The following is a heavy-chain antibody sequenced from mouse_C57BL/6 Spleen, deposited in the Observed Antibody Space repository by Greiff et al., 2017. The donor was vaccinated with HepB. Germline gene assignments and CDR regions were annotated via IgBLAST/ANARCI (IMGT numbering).Heavy chain of an antibody. CDR2: INPSSGYT. V-gene: IGHV1-7*01. J-gene: IGHJ2*01. D-gene: IGHD1-1*01. CDR1: GYTFTSYW. Sequence: VQLQQSGAELAKPGASVKLSCKASGYTFTSYWMHWVKQRPGQGLEWIGYINPSSGYTKYNQKFKDKATLTADKSSSTAYMQLSNLTYEDSAVYYCARSPTVVAGDCWGQGTTLTVSS. CDR3: ARSPTVVAGDC.